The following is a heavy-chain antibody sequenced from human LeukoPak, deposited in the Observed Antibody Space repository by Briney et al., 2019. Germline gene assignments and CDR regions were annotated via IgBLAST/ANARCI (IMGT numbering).Heavy chain of an antibody. J-gene: IGHJ4*02. CDR1: GFTFSNNA. V-gene: IGHV3-23*01. D-gene: IGHD4/OR15-4a*01. Sequence: GGSLRLSCAASGFTFSNNAMTWVRQAPGKGLQWISVISGSGRSTEYADSVKGRFTISRDNSRNTLSLEMNSLRVEDTAIYYCAKGVVLKRYFDCWGQGTLVTVSS. CDR3: AKGVVLKRYFDC. CDR2: ISGSGRST.